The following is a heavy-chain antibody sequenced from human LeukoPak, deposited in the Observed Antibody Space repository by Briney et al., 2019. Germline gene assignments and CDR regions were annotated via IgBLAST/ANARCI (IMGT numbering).Heavy chain of an antibody. D-gene: IGHD3-16*01. CDR1: GGSISSYY. CDR3: ATMGFDY. Sequence: SETLSLTCTVSGGSISSYYWSWIRQPPGKGLEWIGYISNSGSTNYNASLKSRVTISVDTSKNQFSLKVSSVTAADTAVYYCATMGFDYWGQGTLVTVSS. V-gene: IGHV4-59*01. CDR2: ISNSGST. J-gene: IGHJ4*02.